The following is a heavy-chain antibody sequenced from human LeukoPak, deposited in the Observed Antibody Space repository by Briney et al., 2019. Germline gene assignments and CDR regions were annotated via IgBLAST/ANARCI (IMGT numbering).Heavy chain of an antibody. J-gene: IGHJ3*02. V-gene: IGHV4-59*12. Sequence: SETLSLTCIVSGGSISTYYGSWIRQPPGKGLEWIGSIYHSGSTYYNPSLKSRVTISVDTSKNQFSLKLSSVTAADTAVYYCARGEGTYGYDFWSGYQGDAFDIWGQGTMVTVSS. CDR1: GGSISTYY. D-gene: IGHD3-3*01. CDR2: IYHSGST. CDR3: ARGEGTYGYDFWSGYQGDAFDI.